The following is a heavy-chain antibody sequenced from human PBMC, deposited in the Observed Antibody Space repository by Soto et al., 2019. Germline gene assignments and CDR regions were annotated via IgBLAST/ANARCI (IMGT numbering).Heavy chain of an antibody. Sequence: SETLSLTCTVSGGSISSSSYYWGWIRQPPGKGLEWIGSIYYSGSTYYNPSLKSRVTISVDTSKNQFSTKLSSVTAADTAVYYCAARLWFSEIGEYYFDNCGQGTLDTVSS. CDR3: AARLWFSEIGEYYFDN. CDR2: IYYSGST. J-gene: IGHJ4*02. V-gene: IGHV4-39*01. CDR1: GGSISSSSYY. D-gene: IGHD3-10*01.